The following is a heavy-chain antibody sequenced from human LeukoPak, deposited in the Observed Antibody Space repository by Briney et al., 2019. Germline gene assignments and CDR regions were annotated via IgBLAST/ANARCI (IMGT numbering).Heavy chain of an antibody. D-gene: IGHD3-22*01. CDR3: ARDDYYDSSGYRNAFDI. CDR1: GGSIRSYY. J-gene: IGHJ3*02. V-gene: IGHV4-4*07. Sequence: SETLSLTCTVSGGSIRSYYWSWIRQPAGQGLEWIGRFYTSGSINYNPSLKSRATMSVDTSKNQFSLKLSSVSAADTAVYFCARDDYYDSSGYRNAFDIWGQGTVVTVSS. CDR2: FYTSGSI.